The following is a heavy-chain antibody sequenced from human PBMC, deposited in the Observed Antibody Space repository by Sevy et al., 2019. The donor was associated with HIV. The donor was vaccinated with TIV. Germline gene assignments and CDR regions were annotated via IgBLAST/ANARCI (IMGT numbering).Heavy chain of an antibody. V-gene: IGHV3-21*01. J-gene: IGHJ4*02. CDR3: ARKMELLVPDY. CDR1: GFTFSDYG. CDR2: ISSSSNDI. Sequence: GGSLRLSCEASGFTFSDYGMHWVRQAPGKGLEWVSCISSSSNDIYYADSLKGRFTISRDNAKNSLYLQMNSLRAEDTAVYYCARKMELLVPDYWGQGTLVTVSS. D-gene: IGHD1-7*01.